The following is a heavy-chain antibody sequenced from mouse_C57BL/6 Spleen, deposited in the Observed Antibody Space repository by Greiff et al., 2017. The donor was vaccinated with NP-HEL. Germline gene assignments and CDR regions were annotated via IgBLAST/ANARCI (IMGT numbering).Heavy chain of an antibody. V-gene: IGHV1-31*01. D-gene: IGHD2-13*01. J-gene: IGHJ4*01. CDR2: IYPYNGVS. CDR1: GYSFTGYY. Sequence: LVEPGASVKISCTASGYSFTGYYMHWVKQSHGNILDWIGYIYPYNGVSSYNQKFKGKATLTVDKSSSTAYMELRSLTSEDSAVYYCARGIYYGDYGGAMDYWGQGTSVTVSS. CDR3: ARGIYYGDYGGAMDY.